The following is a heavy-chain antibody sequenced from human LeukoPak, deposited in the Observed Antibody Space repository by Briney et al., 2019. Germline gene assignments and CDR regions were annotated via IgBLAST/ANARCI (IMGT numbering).Heavy chain of an antibody. J-gene: IGHJ6*03. D-gene: IGHD3-22*01. V-gene: IGHV4-30-4*01. CDR3: ARAVYYESVGLYYKDV. CDR1: GGSISSGDYY. Sequence: PSETLSLTCTVSGGSISSGDYYWSWIRQPPGKGLEWIGEINHSGSTNYNPSLKSRVAISVDTSKSQFSLKLSSVTAPDTAVYYCARAVYYESVGLYYKDVWGKGTTVTVSS. CDR2: INHSGST.